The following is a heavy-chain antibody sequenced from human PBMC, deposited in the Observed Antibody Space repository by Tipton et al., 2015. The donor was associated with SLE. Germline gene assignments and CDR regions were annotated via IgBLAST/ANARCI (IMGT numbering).Heavy chain of an antibody. CDR3: ARSPGYSSSWYNS. CDR1: GGSFTGYY. CDR2: ISHSGST. Sequence: TLSLTCALYGGSFTGYYWSWIRQPPGKGLQWIGDISHSGSTNYSPSLKGRVAISIDTSKDQFSLKVNSVTSADTAVYFCARSPGYSSSWYNSWGQGTLVTVSS. J-gene: IGHJ5*01. D-gene: IGHD6-13*01. V-gene: IGHV4-34*01.